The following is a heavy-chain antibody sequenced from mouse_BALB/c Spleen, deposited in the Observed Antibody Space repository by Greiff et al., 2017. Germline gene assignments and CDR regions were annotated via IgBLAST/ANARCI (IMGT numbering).Heavy chain of an antibody. J-gene: IGHJ4*01. Sequence: EVKVVESGGGLVKPGGSLKLSCAASGFTFSSYAMSWVRQSPEKRLEWVAEISSGGSYTYYPDTVTGRFTISRDNAKNTLYLEMSSLRSEDTAMYYCARGGLRRDYYAMDYWGQGTSVTVSS. V-gene: IGHV5-9-4*01. D-gene: IGHD2-4*01. CDR3: ARGGLRRDYYAMDY. CDR1: GFTFSSYA. CDR2: ISSGGSYT.